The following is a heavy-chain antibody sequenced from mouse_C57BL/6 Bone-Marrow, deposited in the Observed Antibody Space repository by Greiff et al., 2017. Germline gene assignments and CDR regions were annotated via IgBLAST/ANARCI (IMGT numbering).Heavy chain of an antibody. D-gene: IGHD2-4*01. Sequence: VQLKESGGGLVQPGGSLKLSCAASGFTFSDYYMYWVRQTPEKRLEWVAYISNGGGSTYYPDTVKGRFTISRDNAKNTLYLQMSRLKSEDTAMYYCARGDDYVYAMDYWGQGTSVTVSS. CDR2: ISNGGGST. CDR3: ARGDDYVYAMDY. V-gene: IGHV5-12*01. CDR1: GFTFSDYY. J-gene: IGHJ4*01.